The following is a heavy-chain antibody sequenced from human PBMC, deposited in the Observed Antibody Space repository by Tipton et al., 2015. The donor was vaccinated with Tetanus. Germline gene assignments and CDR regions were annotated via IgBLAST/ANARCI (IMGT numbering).Heavy chain of an antibody. Sequence: TLSLTCSVSGDSINSGDYYWSWIRQPPGKDLEWIGYIYYSGSTYYNPSLKSRVTISIDTSKNQFSLRLSSVTAADTAVYYCSSSPGNHYLAFFDYWGRGTLVTVSS. V-gene: IGHV4-30-4*01. D-gene: IGHD2/OR15-2a*01. CDR2: IYYSGST. CDR1: GDSINSGDYY. J-gene: IGHJ4*02. CDR3: SSSPGNHYLAFFDY.